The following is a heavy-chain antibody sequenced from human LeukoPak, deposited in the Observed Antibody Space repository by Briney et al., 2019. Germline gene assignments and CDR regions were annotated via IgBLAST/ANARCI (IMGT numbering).Heavy chain of an antibody. CDR1: GFTVSNNY. V-gene: IGHV3-53*05. J-gene: IGHJ3*02. CDR2: IYGGGST. CDR3: AKVKAGTGAFDI. Sequence: GGSLRLSCAASGFTVSNNYMSWVRQAPGKGLEWVSVIYGGGSTYYADSVKGRFTISRDNAKNSLYLQMNSLRAEDTALYYCAKVKAGTGAFDIWGRGTMVTVSS. D-gene: IGHD6-19*01.